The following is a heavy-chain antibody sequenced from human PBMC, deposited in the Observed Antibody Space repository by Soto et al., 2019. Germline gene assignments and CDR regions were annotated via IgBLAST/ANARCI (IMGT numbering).Heavy chain of an antibody. J-gene: IGHJ4*02. V-gene: IGHV4-31*03. Sequence: QVQLQESGPGLVKPSQTLSLTCTVSGGSVSSGGYYWSWIRQHPGTGLEWIGYIYYSGTTYFNPSLKSRACISLDTSKNEFSLKRPSVTAADTAVYYCARRALPQCINGVCYKDGFWDYWGQGALGTVSS. CDR3: ARRALPQCINGVCYKDGFWDY. CDR1: GGSVSSGGYY. D-gene: IGHD2-8*01. CDR2: IYYSGTT.